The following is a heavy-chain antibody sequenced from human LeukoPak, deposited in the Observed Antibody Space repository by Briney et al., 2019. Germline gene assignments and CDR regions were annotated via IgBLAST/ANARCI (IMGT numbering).Heavy chain of an antibody. CDR2: IYYSGST. CDR3: ARGTYAVAAFFDY. J-gene: IGHJ4*02. CDR1: GGSISSYY. D-gene: IGHD6-19*01. V-gene: IGHV4-59*01. Sequence: PSETLSLTCTVSGGSISSYYWSWIRQPPGKGLEWIGYIYYSGSTNYNPSLKSRVTISVDTSKNQFSLKLSSVTAADTAVYYCARGTYAVAAFFDYWGQGTLVTVSS.